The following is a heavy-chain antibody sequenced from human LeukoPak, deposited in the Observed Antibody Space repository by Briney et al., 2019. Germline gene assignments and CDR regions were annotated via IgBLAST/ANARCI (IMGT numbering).Heavy chain of an antibody. CDR3: ARARVAAAGTEGCDY. V-gene: IGHV1-46*01. D-gene: IGHD6-13*01. CDR2: INPSGGTT. CDR1: GYTFTSYY. J-gene: IGHJ4*02. Sequence: ASVKVSCKASGYTFTSYYVHWVRQAPGQGLEWMGIINPSGGTTSYAQKFQGRVTMTRDTSTGTVYMELSSLRSEDTATYYFARARVAAAGTEGCDYWGQGTLVIVSS.